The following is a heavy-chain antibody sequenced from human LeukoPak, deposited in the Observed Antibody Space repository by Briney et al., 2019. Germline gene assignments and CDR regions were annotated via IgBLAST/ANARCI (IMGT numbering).Heavy chain of an antibody. CDR2: INPGDSDT. CDR1: GYSFTSSW. J-gene: IGHJ4*02. Sequence: GESLKISCQASGYSFTSSWIGWARQMPGKGLEWMAIINPGDSDTRYSPSFQGQVTISADKSISTACLQWSSLKASDTAMYYCARSCGWADYWGQGTLVTVSS. V-gene: IGHV5-51*01. CDR3: ARSCGWADY. D-gene: IGHD6-19*01.